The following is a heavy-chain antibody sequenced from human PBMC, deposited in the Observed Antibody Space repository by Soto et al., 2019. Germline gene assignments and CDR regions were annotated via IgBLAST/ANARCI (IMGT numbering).Heavy chain of an antibody. J-gene: IGHJ4*02. Sequence: GGVPRLSCAASQFSFSSYWMHWVRQVPGKGPAWVSRINHDGNKTEYADSVKGRFTISRDNTNNTLYLQMNSLRVGDTAMYYCVREPWGFSGAWYDYWGQGTLVTVSS. CDR3: VREPWGFSGAWYDY. CDR2: INHDGNKT. D-gene: IGHD6-13*01. CDR1: QFSFSSYW. V-gene: IGHV3-74*01.